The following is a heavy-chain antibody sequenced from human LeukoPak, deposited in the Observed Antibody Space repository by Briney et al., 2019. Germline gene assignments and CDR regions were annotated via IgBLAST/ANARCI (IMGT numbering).Heavy chain of an antibody. V-gene: IGHV4-59*01. D-gene: IGHD6-6*01. CDR2: IYYSGST. Sequence: SETLSLTCTVSGGSISSYYWSWIRQHPGKGLEWIGYIYYSGSTYYNPSLKSRVTISVDTSRNQFSLNLSSVTAADTAVYYCARGPTRQYFDSWGRGTLVTVSS. CDR3: ARGPTRQYFDS. J-gene: IGHJ4*02. CDR1: GGSISSYY.